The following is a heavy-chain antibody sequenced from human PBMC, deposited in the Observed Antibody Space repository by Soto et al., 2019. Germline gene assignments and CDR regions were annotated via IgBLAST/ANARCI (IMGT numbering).Heavy chain of an antibody. V-gene: IGHV4-39*01. CDR3: ARQRTTVVTQAYFDH. Sequence: PSETLSLTCIVSSESVSSSSYYWGGIRQPPGKGLEWIGSIYYSGRTYYNPSFKNRVTISIDTSKNQFSLKLSSVTATDTAVYYCARQRTTVVTQAYFDHWGQGALVTVSS. CDR2: IYYSGRT. D-gene: IGHD2-21*02. CDR1: SESVSSSSYY. J-gene: IGHJ4*02.